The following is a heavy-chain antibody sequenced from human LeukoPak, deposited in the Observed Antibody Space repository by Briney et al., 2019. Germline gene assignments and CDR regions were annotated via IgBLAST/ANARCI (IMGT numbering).Heavy chain of an antibody. V-gene: IGHV4-59*11. CDR3: ARALDS. Sequence: SGSLSLTCAVSGGSISSHYLSWVRQPPGKGLEWIGYIYYSGSTNYNPSLKSRVTISVDTYKTQFSLKLSSVTAADTAVYYCARALDSWGQGTLVTVSS. CDR2: IYYSGST. J-gene: IGHJ4*02. CDR1: GGSISSHY.